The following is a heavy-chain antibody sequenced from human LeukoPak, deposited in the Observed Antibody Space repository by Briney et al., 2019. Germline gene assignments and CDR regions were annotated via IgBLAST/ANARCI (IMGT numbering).Heavy chain of an antibody. CDR1: GFTFSNYG. Sequence: GGSLRLSCATSGFTFSNYGMHWVRQAPGKGLEWVAVIWFDGINKHYADSVKGRFTISRDNSKNTVYLQMNSLRVEDTAIYYCTKGEAWLETYNWFDPWGQGTLVTVSS. CDR2: IWFDGINK. D-gene: IGHD6-19*01. V-gene: IGHV3-33*06. CDR3: TKGEAWLETYNWFDP. J-gene: IGHJ5*02.